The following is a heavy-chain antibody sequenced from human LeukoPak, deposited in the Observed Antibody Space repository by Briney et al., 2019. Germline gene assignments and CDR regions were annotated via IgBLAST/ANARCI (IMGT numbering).Heavy chain of an antibody. V-gene: IGHV1-18*01. CDR1: GYTFTSYG. D-gene: IGHD2-15*01. CDR3: ATGYCSGGSCHYYFDY. J-gene: IGHJ4*02. CDR2: ISAYNGNT. Sequence: ASVKVSCKASGYTFTSYGISWVRQAPGQGLEWMGWISAYNGNTNYAQKLQGRVTMTTDTSTSTAYMELRSLRSDDTAVYYCATGYCSGGSCHYYFDYWGQGTLVTVSS.